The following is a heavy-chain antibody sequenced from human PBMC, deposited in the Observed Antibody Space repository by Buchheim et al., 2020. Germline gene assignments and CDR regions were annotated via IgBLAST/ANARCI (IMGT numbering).Heavy chain of an antibody. CDR1: GFTFSSYA. Sequence: EVQLLESGGGLVQPGGSLRLSCAASGFTFSSYAMSWVRQAPGKGLEWVSAISGSGGSTYYADSVKGRFTTSTVHSKHSLYLQMNSLRAEDTAVYYCAKDLLHDIWIDYWGQGTL. CDR3: AKDLLHDIWIDY. J-gene: IGHJ4*02. CDR2: ISGSGGST. V-gene: IGHV3-23*01. D-gene: IGHD3-3*01.